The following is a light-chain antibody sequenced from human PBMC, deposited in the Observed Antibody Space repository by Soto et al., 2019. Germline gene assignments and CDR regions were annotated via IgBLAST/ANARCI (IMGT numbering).Light chain of an antibody. J-gene: IGLJ2*01. CDR2: EVS. CDR3: CSYAGSSTHVV. V-gene: IGLV2-23*02. Sequence: QSVLTQPASVSGSPGQSITISCTGTSSDVGSYNLVSWHQQHPGKAPKLMIYEVSKRPSGVSNRFSGSKSGNTASLTISGLQAEDEADYYCCSYAGSSTHVVFGGGTKLTVL. CDR1: SSDVGSYNL.